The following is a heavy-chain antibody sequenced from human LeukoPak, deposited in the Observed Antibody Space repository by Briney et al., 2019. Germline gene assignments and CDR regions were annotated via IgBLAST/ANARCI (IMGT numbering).Heavy chain of an antibody. J-gene: IGHJ3*02. CDR3: AKDRLRSSGSYPYAFDI. V-gene: IGHV1-8*03. CDR2: MNPNSGNT. Sequence: ASVKVSCKASGYTFTSYDINWVRQATGQGLEWMGWMNPNSGNTGYAQKFQGRVTITRNTSISTAYMELSSLRSEDTAVYYCAKDRLRSSGSYPYAFDIWGQGTMVTVSS. CDR1: GYTFTSYD. D-gene: IGHD1-26*01.